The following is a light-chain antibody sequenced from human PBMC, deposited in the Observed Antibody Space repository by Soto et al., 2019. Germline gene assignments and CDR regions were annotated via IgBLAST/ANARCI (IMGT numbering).Light chain of an antibody. CDR2: GAS. J-gene: IGKJ5*01. CDR3: QQCGSSST. CDR1: QIVSSSF. V-gene: IGKV3-20*01. Sequence: EIVLTQSPGPLSLSPGERATLSCRASQIVSSSFLSWFQQIPGQAPRLLIYGASMRATGIPDRFSGSGSGTDFTPTISRLEPEDFAVYYCQQCGSSSTFGQGTRLEIK.